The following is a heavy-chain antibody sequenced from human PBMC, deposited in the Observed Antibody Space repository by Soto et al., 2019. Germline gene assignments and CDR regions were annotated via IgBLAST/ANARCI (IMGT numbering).Heavy chain of an antibody. V-gene: IGHV3-21*01. CDR1: GFNFNSYT. Sequence: EVQLVESGGGLVKPWGSLRLSCAASGFNFNSYTINWVRQAPGKRLEWLSSISSSGYIFSTDSVRGRFTISRDNAKNSVYLQINRLRAEDTAVYFCARDCSGGSCYPGMDVWGQGTTVNVSS. D-gene: IGHD2-15*01. J-gene: IGHJ6*02. CDR3: ARDCSGGSCYPGMDV. CDR2: ISSSGYI.